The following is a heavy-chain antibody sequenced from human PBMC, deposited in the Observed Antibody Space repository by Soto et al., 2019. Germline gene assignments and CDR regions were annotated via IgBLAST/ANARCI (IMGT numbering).Heavy chain of an antibody. CDR2: INAGNGNT. J-gene: IGHJ6*03. Sequence: ASVKVSCKASGYTFTSYAMHWVRQAPGQRLEWMGWINAGNGNTKYSQKFQGRVTITRDTSASTAYMELSSLRSEDTAVYYCAREVREAAANFYYYYYYMDVWGKGTTVTVSS. D-gene: IGHD3-10*01. V-gene: IGHV1-3*01. CDR1: GYTFTSYA. CDR3: AREVREAAANFYYYYYYMDV.